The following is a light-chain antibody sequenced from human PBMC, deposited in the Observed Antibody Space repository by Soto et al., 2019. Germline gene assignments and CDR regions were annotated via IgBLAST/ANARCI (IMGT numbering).Light chain of an antibody. CDR3: QQRSNWPWT. CDR1: PSVSNY. J-gene: IGKJ1*01. V-gene: IGKV3-11*01. CDR2: SAS. Sequence: EIVLTQSPSTLSLSPGDRATLSCRASPSVSNYLAWYQQKPGPAPRLLIYSASNMATGIPARFSGSGSGTDFTLTISSLEPEDFAVYYCQQRSNWPWTLGQGTKVEIK.